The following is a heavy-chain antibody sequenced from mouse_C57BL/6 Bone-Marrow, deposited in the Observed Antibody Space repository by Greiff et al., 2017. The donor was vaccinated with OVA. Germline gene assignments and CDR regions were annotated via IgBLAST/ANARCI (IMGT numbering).Heavy chain of an antibody. D-gene: IGHD1-1*01. V-gene: IGHV4-1*01. Sequence: EASGIDFSSYWMSWVRRAPGKGLEWIGEINPDSSTINYAPSLKDKFIISRDNAKNTLYLQMSKVRSEDTALYYCAIYYYGSSCLYFDVWGTGTTVTVSS. CDR3: AIYYYGSSCLYFDV. CDR2: INPDSSTI. J-gene: IGHJ1*03. CDR1: GIDFSSYW.